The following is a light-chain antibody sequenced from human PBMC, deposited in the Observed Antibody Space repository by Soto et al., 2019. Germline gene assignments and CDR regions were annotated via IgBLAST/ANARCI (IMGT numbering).Light chain of an antibody. Sequence: EIVLTQSPGTLSLSPGERATLSCRASQSVSSSYLAWYQQKPGQAPRLLISGASSRATGSPDRFSGSGSGKDFDITISRLEPEDFAVFDCQQFGSSPWTFGQGTRVEIK. CDR2: GAS. V-gene: IGKV3-20*01. CDR3: QQFGSSPWT. CDR1: QSVSSSY. J-gene: IGKJ1*01.